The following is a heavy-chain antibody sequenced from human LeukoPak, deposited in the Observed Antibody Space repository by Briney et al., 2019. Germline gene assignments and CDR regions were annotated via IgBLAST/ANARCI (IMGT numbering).Heavy chain of an antibody. CDR2: ISGSDGST. Sequence: GGSLRLSCAASGFTFSSYAMSWVRQAPGKGLEWVSAISGSDGSTYYADSVKGRFTISRDNSKNTLYLQMNSLRAEDTAIYSCAKGSSSNIAARLNYWGQGTLVTVSS. D-gene: IGHD6-6*01. V-gene: IGHV3-23*01. CDR1: GFTFSSYA. CDR3: AKGSSSNIAARLNY. J-gene: IGHJ4*02.